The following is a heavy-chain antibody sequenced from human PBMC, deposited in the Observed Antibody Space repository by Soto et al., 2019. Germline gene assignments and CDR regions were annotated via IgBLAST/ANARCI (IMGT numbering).Heavy chain of an antibody. D-gene: IGHD3-22*01. CDR1: GFTLSRHT. Sequence: PGGSLRLSCAASGFTLSRHTMNWVRHAPGKGLEWVSFIGSSTSDIYYADSVKGRFTISRDNAKNSLYLDLTRLRAEDTAVYFCVRDYYDTSGYPNTFDMWGQGTMVTVSS. J-gene: IGHJ3*02. CDR2: IGSSTSDI. CDR3: VRDYYDTSGYPNTFDM. V-gene: IGHV3-21*01.